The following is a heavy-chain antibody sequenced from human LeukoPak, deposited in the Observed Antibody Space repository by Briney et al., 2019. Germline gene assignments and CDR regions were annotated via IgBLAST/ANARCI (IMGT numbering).Heavy chain of an antibody. CDR2: ISSSSSYI. V-gene: IGHV3-21*01. CDR1: GFTFSSYS. Sequence: PGGSLRLSCAASGFTFSSYSMNWVRQAPGKGLERVSSISSSSSYIYYADSVKGRFTISRDNAKNSLYLQMNSLRAEDTAVYYCARVYYGSGSYYSLYYFDYWGQGTLVTVSS. D-gene: IGHD3-10*01. CDR3: ARVYYGSGSYYSLYYFDY. J-gene: IGHJ4*02.